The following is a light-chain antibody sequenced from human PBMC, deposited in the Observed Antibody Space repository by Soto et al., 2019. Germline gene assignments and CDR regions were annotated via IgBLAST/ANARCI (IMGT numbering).Light chain of an antibody. CDR3: QQHHTGPRT. V-gene: IGKV3-15*01. CDR2: GAS. Sequence: EIVMTQSPATLSVSPGERATLSCRASQSVSSNLAWYQQKPGQAPRLLIYGASTRATGIPARFSGSGSGTEFTLTISSLQSEEVAVYYRQQHHTGPRTFGQGTKADIK. CDR1: QSVSSN. J-gene: IGKJ1*01.